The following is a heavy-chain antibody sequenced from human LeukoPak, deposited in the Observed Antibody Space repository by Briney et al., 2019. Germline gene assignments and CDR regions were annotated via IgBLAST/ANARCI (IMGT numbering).Heavy chain of an antibody. CDR3: ASVGYCSSTSCYRWRY. CDR1: GFTFSSYA. Sequence: GGSLRLSCAASGFTFSSYAMSWVRQAPGKGLEWVSAISGSGGSTYYADSVKGRFTISRDNSKNTLYLQMNSLRAEDTAVYYCASVGYCSSTSCYRWRYWGQGTLVTVSS. J-gene: IGHJ4*02. V-gene: IGHV3-23*01. D-gene: IGHD2-2*01. CDR2: ISGSGGST.